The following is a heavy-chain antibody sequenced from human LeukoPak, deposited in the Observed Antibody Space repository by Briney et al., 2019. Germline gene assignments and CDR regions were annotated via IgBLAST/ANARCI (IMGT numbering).Heavy chain of an antibody. V-gene: IGHV1-69*13. D-gene: IGHD3-10*01. CDR1: GGTFSSYA. CDR3: ARARSYALIGANAFDI. CDR2: IIPIFGTA. J-gene: IGHJ3*02. Sequence: SVRVSCKASGGTFSSYAISWVRQAPGQGLEWMGGIIPIFGTANYAQKFQGRVTITADESTSTAYMELSSLRSEDTAVYYCARARSYALIGANAFDIWGQGTMVTVSS.